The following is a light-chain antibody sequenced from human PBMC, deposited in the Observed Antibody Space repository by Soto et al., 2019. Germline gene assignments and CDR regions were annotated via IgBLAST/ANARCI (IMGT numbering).Light chain of an antibody. CDR2: HVS. V-gene: IGLV2-14*03. CDR1: SSDVGAYNY. CDR3: SSYTTSSTYV. Sequence: QSALTQPASVSGSPGQWIAISCTGTSSDVGAYNYVSWYQQHPGKAPKLMIYHVSNRPSGVSDRFSGSKSDNTASLTISGLQAEDEADYYCSSYTTSSTYVFGTGTKLTVL. J-gene: IGLJ1*01.